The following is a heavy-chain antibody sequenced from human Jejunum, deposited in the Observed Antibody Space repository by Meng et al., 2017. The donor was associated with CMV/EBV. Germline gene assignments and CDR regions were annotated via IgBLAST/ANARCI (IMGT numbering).Heavy chain of an antibody. CDR2: ISGGGLPK. J-gene: IGHJ4*02. Sequence: CAASGFTFSSYEMNWVRQAPGKGLEWVAYISGGGLPKYYADSMKGRITISRDNAKNSLYLQIDNVGVDDTAVYYCAKGKSYFFEYWGPGALVTVSS. CDR1: GFTFSSYE. V-gene: IGHV3-48*03. CDR3: AKGKSYFFEY. D-gene: IGHD3-10*01.